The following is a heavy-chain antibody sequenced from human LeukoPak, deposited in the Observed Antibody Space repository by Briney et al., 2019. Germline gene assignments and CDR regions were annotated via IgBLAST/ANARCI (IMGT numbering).Heavy chain of an antibody. V-gene: IGHV3-30-3*01. D-gene: IGHD5-18*01. CDR3: ARDQGYSYGHSFDF. Sequence: GGSLRLSCAASGFTYSSHNMPWVRQAPGKGLEWVALISYDGNNKYYADSVKGRFTISRDNSKNTLFLQMNSLRAEDTAVYYCARDQGYSYGHSFDFWGQGTLVTVSS. CDR1: GFTYSSHN. J-gene: IGHJ4*02. CDR2: ISYDGNNK.